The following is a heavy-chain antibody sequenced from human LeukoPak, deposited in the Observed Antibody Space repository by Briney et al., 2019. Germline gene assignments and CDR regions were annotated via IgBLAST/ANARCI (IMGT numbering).Heavy chain of an antibody. V-gene: IGHV4-59*08. J-gene: IGHJ6*02. Sequence: SETLSLTCTVSGGSISSYYWSWIRQPPGKGLEWIGYIYYSGSTNYNPSLKSRVTISVDTSKNQFSLKLSSVTAADTAVYYCARYPLFCSGGSCPKDYYYYGMDVWGQGTTVTVSS. CDR1: GGSISSYY. CDR2: IYYSGST. CDR3: ARYPLFCSGGSCPKDYYYYGMDV. D-gene: IGHD2-15*01.